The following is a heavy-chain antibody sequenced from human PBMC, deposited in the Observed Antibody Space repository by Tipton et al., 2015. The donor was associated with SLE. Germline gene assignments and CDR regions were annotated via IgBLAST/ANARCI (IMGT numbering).Heavy chain of an antibody. V-gene: IGHV3-23*01. Sequence: GSLRLSCAASGFTFSSYAMSWVRQGPGKGLEWVSAISGSVGSTYYADSVKGRFTISRDNSKNTLYLQMNSLRAEDTAVYYCAKDLIVVVVAVTGGMDVWGQGTTVTVSS. CDR2: ISGSVGST. CDR3: AKDLIVVVVAVTGGMDV. J-gene: IGHJ6*02. D-gene: IGHD2-15*01. CDR1: GFTFSSYA.